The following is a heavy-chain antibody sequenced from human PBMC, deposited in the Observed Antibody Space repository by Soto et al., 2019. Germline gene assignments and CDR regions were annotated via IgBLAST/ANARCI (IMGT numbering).Heavy chain of an antibody. V-gene: IGHV3-23*01. D-gene: IGHD2-2*01. CDR3: AKVQGFCSSTSCYGEAYYFDY. Sequence: GGSLRLSCAASGFTFSSYAMSWVRQAPGKGLEWVSAISGSGGSTYYADSVKGRFTISRDNSKNTLYLQMNSLRAEDTAVYYCAKVQGFCSSTSCYGEAYYFDYWGQGTLVTVSS. CDR1: GFTFSSYA. CDR2: ISGSGGST. J-gene: IGHJ4*02.